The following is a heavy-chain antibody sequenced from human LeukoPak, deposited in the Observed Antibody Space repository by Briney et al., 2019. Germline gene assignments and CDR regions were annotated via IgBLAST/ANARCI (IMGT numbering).Heavy chain of an antibody. CDR2: INHSGST. CDR1: GESFSGYY. CDR3: ARLTKDDSGSYRFGKKKRGYMDV. J-gene: IGHJ6*03. Sequence: SETLSLTCAVYGESFSGYYWSWIRQPPGKGLEWIGEINHSGSTNYNPSLKSRVTISVHTSKNQFSLKLSSVTAADTAVYYCARLTKDDSGSYRFGKKKRGYMDVWGKGTTVTISS. V-gene: IGHV4-34*01. D-gene: IGHD3-10*01.